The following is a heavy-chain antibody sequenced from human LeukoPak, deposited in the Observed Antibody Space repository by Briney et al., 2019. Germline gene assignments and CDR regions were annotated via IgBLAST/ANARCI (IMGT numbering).Heavy chain of an antibody. Sequence: SETLSLTCTVSGGSISSSSYYWGWIRPPPGKGLEWIGSIYYSGSTYYNPSLKSRVTIAVDTSKNPFSLKLSSVTAADTAVYYCARRTRVADRYCSGGSCYIDAFDIWGQGTMVTVSS. D-gene: IGHD2-15*01. CDR2: IYYSGST. V-gene: IGHV4-39*01. CDR1: GGSISSSSYY. CDR3: ARRTRVADRYCSGGSCYIDAFDI. J-gene: IGHJ3*02.